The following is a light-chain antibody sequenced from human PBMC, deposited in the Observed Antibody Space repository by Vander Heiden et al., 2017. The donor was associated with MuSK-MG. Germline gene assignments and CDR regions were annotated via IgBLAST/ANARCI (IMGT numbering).Light chain of an antibody. CDR1: KLGAKH. J-gene: IGLJ2*01. CDR3: QAWDRNGV. CDR2: QDY. V-gene: IGLV3-1*01. Sequence: SYELTQPPSVSVSPGQTASISCSGDKLGAKHVCWYQQKSGQSPVLVIYQDYKRPSGIPDRFSGSNSGNTATLTISGTQAMDEADYYCQAWDRNGVFGGGTKLTVL.